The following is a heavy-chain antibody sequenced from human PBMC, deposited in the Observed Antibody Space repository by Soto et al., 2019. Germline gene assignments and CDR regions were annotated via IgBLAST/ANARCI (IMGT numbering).Heavy chain of an antibody. CDR2: ISSGNGNT. CDR3: AGKRQLVFFDD. V-gene: IGHV1-3*01. D-gene: IGHD6-6*01. CDR1: GYIFTSYT. Sequence: QVQLVQSGPEVKEPGASVKVSCKTSGYIFTSYTIHWVRQAPGQGLEWMGSISSGNGNTKFSQKYQDRVPLTGDASAGKAFMEPATLSFEDTAIYCCAGKRQLVFFDDGGQEPVVTVSS. J-gene: IGHJ4*02.